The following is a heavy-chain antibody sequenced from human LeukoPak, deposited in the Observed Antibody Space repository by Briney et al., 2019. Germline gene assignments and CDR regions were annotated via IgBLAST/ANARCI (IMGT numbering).Heavy chain of an antibody. CDR3: ARDVWGSSWYHAFDI. V-gene: IGHV3-48*01. D-gene: IGHD6-13*01. J-gene: IGHJ3*02. Sequence: PGGSLRLSCAASGFTFSSYSMNWVRQAPGKGLEWVSYISSSSSTIYYADSVKGRFTISRDNAKNSLYLQMNSLRAEDTAVYYCARDVWGSSWYHAFDIWGQGTMVTVSS. CDR1: GFTFSSYS. CDR2: ISSSSSTI.